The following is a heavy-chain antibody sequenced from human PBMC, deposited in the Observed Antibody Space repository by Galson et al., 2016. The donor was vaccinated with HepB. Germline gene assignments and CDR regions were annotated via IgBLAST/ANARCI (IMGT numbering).Heavy chain of an antibody. CDR1: GFTLSNYY. V-gene: IGHV3-21*01. CDR2: ISSSSKYI. CDR3: ARDRGLASGGWFDP. Sequence: SLRLSCAASGFTLSNYYMHWVCQAPGKGLEWVSTISSSSKYIYYADSVQGRFTISRDIANNSLFLQMTSLRDEDTAVYYCARDRGLASGGWFDPWGQGTQVTVS. J-gene: IGHJ5*02. D-gene: IGHD6-13*01.